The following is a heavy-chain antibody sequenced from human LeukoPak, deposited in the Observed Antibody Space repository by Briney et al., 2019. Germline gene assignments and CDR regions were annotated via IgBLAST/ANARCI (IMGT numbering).Heavy chain of an antibody. CDR3: AREGYSGYDWGNWFDP. CDR1: GGSISSGGYS. CDR2: IYHSGST. D-gene: IGHD5-12*01. J-gene: IGHJ5*02. V-gene: IGHV4-30-2*01. Sequence: TSETLSLTCAVSGGSISSGGYSWGWIRQPPGKGLEWIGYIYHSGSTYYNPSLKSRVTISVDRSKNQFSLKLSSVTAADTAVYYCAREGYSGYDWGNWFDPWGQGTLVTVSS.